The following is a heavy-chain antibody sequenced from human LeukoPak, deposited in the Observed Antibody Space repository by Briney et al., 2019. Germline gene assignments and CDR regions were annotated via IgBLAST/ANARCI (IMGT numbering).Heavy chain of an antibody. V-gene: IGHV3-15*01. CDR2: IKSKTDGGTT. CDR3: TTVGNLTGYYIRPLIDR. D-gene: IGHD3-9*01. Sequence: GGSLRLSCAASGFTFCKVWMRVVRQAPGKGLEWVGRIKSKTDGGTTDYAAPVKGRFTISRDDSKNTLYLQMNSLKTEDTAVYYCTTVGNLTGYYIRPLIDRLGQGTLVTVSS. CDR1: GFTFCKVW. J-gene: IGHJ5*02.